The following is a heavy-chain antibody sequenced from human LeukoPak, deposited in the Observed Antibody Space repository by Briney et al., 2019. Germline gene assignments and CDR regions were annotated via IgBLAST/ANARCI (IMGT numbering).Heavy chain of an antibody. CDR1: GYSISSGYY. V-gene: IGHV4-38-2*02. CDR2: IYHSGST. J-gene: IGHJ4*02. D-gene: IGHD2-15*01. Sequence: SETLSLTCTVSGYSISSGYYWSWIRQPPGKGLEWIGSIYHSGSTNYNPSLKSRVTISVDTSKNQFSLKLSSVTAADTAVYYCAYCSGGSCYEFDYWGQGTLVTVSS. CDR3: AYCSGGSCYEFDY.